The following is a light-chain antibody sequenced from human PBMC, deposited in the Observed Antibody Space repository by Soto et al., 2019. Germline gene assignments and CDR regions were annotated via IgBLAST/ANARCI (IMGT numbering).Light chain of an antibody. CDR2: EGI. J-gene: IGLJ1*01. CDR3: CSYDSSLSGYV. Sequence: QSALTQPASVSGSPGQSITISCSGTSSNIGGYNVVSWYQQHPGKAPKVIVYEGIKRPSGVSDRFSGSTSGSTASLTISGLQAEDEAEYYCCSYDSSLSGYVFGTRTKVTVL. V-gene: IGLV2-23*01. CDR1: SSNIGGYNV.